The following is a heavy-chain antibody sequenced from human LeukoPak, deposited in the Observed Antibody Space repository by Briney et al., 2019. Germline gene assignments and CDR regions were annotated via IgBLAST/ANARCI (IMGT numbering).Heavy chain of an antibody. CDR3: ARGVRGSGSNSFDP. V-gene: IGHV3-21*01. Sequence: GGSLRLSCAASGFTFSSYSMNWVRQAPGKGLEWVSSISSSSSYIYYADSVKGRFTISRDNAKNSLYLQMNSLRAEDTAVYYCARGVRGSGSNSFDPWGQGTLVTVSS. D-gene: IGHD3-10*01. CDR2: ISSSSSYI. CDR1: GFTFSSYS. J-gene: IGHJ5*02.